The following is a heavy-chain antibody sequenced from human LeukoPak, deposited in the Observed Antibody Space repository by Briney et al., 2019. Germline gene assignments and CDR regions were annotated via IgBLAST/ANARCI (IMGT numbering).Heavy chain of an antibody. D-gene: IGHD3-22*01. J-gene: IGHJ4*02. V-gene: IGHV3-23*01. CDR1: GFTFSNYG. Sequence: GGSLRLSCIASGFTFSNYGMSWVRQAPGKGLEWVSIISGSGDRTLHADSVKGRFTISRDNAKNSLYLQMNSLRAEDTAVYYCARGAYYYEDWGQGTLVTVSS. CDR2: ISGSGDRT. CDR3: ARGAYYYED.